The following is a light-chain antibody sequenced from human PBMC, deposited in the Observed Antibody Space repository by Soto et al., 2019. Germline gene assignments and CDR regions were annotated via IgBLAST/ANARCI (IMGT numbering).Light chain of an antibody. CDR3: QQSYYNPT. J-gene: IGKJ1*01. CDR1: QSVSNY. CDR2: DAS. V-gene: IGKV1-39*01. Sequence: DIHMTQSPSSLSASVGDRVTITCRASQSVSNYLHWYQQKPGKAPNLLIYDASSLQSGVPSRLSGMGSGTDFTLTISSLQHEDFATYYCQQSYYNPTFGQGTKVDI.